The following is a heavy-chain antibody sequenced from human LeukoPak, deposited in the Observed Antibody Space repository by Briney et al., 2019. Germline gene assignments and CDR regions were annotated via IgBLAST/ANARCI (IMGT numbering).Heavy chain of an antibody. Sequence: SETLSLTCAVYGGSFSGYYWSWIRQPPGKGLEWIGEINHSGSTNYNPSLKSRVTISVDTSKNQFSLKLSSATAADTAVYYCAIRITGTTTNWFDPWGQGTLVAVSS. D-gene: IGHD1-20*01. J-gene: IGHJ5*02. CDR1: GGSFSGYY. CDR3: AIRITGTTTNWFDP. V-gene: IGHV4-34*01. CDR2: INHSGST.